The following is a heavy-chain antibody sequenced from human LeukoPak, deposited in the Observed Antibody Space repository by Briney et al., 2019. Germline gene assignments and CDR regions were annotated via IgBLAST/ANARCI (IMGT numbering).Heavy chain of an antibody. Sequence: SETLSLTCTVSGGSISSYYWGWIRQPPGKGLEWIGSIYYSGSTYYNPSLKSRVTISVDTSKNQFSLKLSSVTAADTAVYYCARHPTLETGYYRDWGQGTLVTVSS. CDR3: ARHPTLETGYYRD. J-gene: IGHJ4*02. CDR2: IYYSGST. V-gene: IGHV4-39*01. CDR1: GGSISSYY. D-gene: IGHD3-9*01.